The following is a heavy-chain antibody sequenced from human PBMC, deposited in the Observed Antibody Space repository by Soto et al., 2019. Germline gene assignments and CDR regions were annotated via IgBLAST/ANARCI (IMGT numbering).Heavy chain of an antibody. CDR2: IKQDGGER. CDR3: ARDFPFFYGMDV. D-gene: IGHD3-16*01. J-gene: IGHJ6*02. V-gene: IGHV3-7*01. Sequence: LYCAASVFTFRRSWLGWVRQAPGKGLEWVANIKQDGGERNYLDSVKGRFTISRDNAENSLFLQMNSLRAEDTAVYYCARDFPFFYGMDVWGQGTTVTVSS. CDR1: VFTFRRSW.